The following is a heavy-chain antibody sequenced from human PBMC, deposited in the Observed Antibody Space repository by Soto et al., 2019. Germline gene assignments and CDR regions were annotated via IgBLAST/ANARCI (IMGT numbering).Heavy chain of an antibody. CDR3: ARRVGWSFDY. V-gene: IGHV4-59*08. D-gene: IGHD6-19*01. J-gene: IGHJ4*02. CDR2: IYYSGST. CDR1: GGSISSYY. Sequence: SETLSLTCTVSGGSISSYYWSWIRQPPGKGLEWIGYIYYSGSTNYNPSLKSRVTISVDTSKNQFSLKLSSVTAADTAVYYCARRVGWSFDYWGQGTLVTVSS.